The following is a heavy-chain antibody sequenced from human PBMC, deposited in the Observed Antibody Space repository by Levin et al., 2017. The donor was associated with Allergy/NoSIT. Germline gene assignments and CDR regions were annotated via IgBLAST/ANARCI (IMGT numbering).Heavy chain of an antibody. Sequence: SQTLSLTCAISGDSFSSSRAAWNWIRQSPSRGLEWLGRTYYSSKWYNDYAISVKSRITINPDTSKNQFSLQLNSVTPEDTAVYLCATERTGTTEKMDVWGKGTTVTVSS. CDR2: TYYSSKWYN. CDR1: GDSFSSSRAA. V-gene: IGHV6-1*01. CDR3: ATERTGTTEKMDV. J-gene: IGHJ6*04. D-gene: IGHD1-1*01.